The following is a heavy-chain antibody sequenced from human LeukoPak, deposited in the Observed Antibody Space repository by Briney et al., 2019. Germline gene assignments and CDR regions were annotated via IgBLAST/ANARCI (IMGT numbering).Heavy chain of an antibody. CDR2: INWNSDSI. V-gene: IGHV3-9*01. D-gene: IGHD6-25*01. CDR1: GFTFDDYA. J-gene: IGHJ3*02. CDR3: ARRSAAKDAFDI. Sequence: GGSLRLSCAVSGFTFDDYAMHWVRQVPGKGLEWVSGINWNSDSIGYADSVKGRFTTSRDNAKHTLYLQMNSLRAEDTAVYYCARRSAAKDAFDIWGQGTKVTVSS.